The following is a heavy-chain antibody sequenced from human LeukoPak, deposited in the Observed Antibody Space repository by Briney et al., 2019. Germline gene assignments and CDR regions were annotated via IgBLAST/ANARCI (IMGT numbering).Heavy chain of an antibody. D-gene: IGHD3-22*01. J-gene: IGHJ4*02. CDR1: GGSIRSGDYY. CDR2: IYYSGST. Sequence: TLSLTCTVSGGSIRSGDYYWSWIRQPPGKGLEWIGYIYYSGSTYYNPSLKSRVTISVDTSKNQFSLKLSSVTAADTAVYYCARDRNYYDSSGYYFDYWGQGTLVTVSS. V-gene: IGHV4-30-4*08. CDR3: ARDRNYYDSSGYYFDY.